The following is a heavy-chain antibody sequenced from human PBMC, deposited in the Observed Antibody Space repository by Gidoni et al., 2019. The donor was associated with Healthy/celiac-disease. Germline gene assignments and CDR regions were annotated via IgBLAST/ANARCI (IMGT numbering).Heavy chain of an antibody. CDR3: ARSGWYAGDAFDI. CDR1: GGSISSYY. V-gene: IGHV4-59*01. J-gene: IGHJ3*02. Sequence: QVQLQESGPGLVKPSETLSLTCTVSGGSISSYYWSWIRQPPGKGLEWIGYIYYSGSTNYNPSLKSRVTISVDTSKNQFSLKLSSVTAADTAVYYCARSGWYAGDAFDIWGQGTMVTVSS. CDR2: IYYSGST. D-gene: IGHD6-19*01.